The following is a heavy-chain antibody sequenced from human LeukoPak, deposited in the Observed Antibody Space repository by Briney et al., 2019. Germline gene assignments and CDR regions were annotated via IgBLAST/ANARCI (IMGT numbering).Heavy chain of an antibody. CDR3: ARDNHKWSLDY. Sequence: ASVKVSCKASGYTFTSYGISWVRQAPGQGLEWMGRIMPSGGSTIYAQKLQGRVTVTSDTSTRTVYLEVSSLRSEDTAVYYCARDNHKWSLDYWGQGALVTVSS. CDR1: GYTFTSYG. D-gene: IGHD1-14*01. J-gene: IGHJ4*02. V-gene: IGHV1-46*04. CDR2: IMPSGGST.